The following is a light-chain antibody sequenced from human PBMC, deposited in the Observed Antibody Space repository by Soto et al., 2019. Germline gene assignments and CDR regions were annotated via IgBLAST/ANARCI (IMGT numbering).Light chain of an antibody. CDR3: QPYGSSPPRIN. Sequence: THTPAALSGARMERATLSCTDNQDVRSNLSWYQQKPGQAPRLLIYGASSRATGIPDRFSGSGSGTDFPPTISRLEPEDFAVHYCQPYGSSPPRINFGQGTRLEIK. J-gene: IGKJ5*01. CDR2: GAS. CDR1: QDVRSN. V-gene: IGKV3-20*01.